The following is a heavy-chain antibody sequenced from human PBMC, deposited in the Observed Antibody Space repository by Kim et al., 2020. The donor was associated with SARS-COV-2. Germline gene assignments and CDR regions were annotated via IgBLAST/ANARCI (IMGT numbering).Heavy chain of an antibody. D-gene: IGHD1-26*01. CDR3: AKDRSYLFDY. J-gene: IGHJ4*02. CDR2: R. Sequence: RFYADSVRGGFTISRDNARNSLYLQMNSLRDEDTAVYYCAKDRSYLFDYWGQGTLVTASS. V-gene: IGHV3-48*02.